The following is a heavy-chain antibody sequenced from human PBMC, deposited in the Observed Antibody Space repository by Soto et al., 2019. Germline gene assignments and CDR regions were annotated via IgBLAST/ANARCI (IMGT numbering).Heavy chain of an antibody. CDR3: TRQRDGYNYRYFDY. Sequence: QVQLQESGPGLVKPSQTLSLTCTVSGGSINSGGYYWSWIRQHPGKGLEWIGYIYYSGSTYYNPSLKSRVTRSIDTSKNQFSLRLSSVTAADTAVYYCTRQRDGYNYRYFDYWGQGTLVTVSS. J-gene: IGHJ4*02. V-gene: IGHV4-31*03. CDR2: IYYSGST. D-gene: IGHD5-12*01. CDR1: GGSINSGGYY.